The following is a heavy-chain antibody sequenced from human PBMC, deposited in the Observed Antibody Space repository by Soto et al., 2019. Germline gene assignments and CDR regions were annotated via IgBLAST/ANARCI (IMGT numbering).Heavy chain of an antibody. J-gene: IGHJ4*02. V-gene: IGHV4-39*07. D-gene: IGHD2-15*01. Sequence: SETLSLTCTVSGGSISSSSYYWGWIRQPPGKGLEWIGCIYYSGSTYYNPSLKSRVTISVDTSKNQFSLKLSSVTAADTAVYYCARSLCSGGSCYSGYFDYWGQGTLVTVSS. CDR3: ARSLCSGGSCYSGYFDY. CDR2: IYYSGST. CDR1: GGSISSSSYY.